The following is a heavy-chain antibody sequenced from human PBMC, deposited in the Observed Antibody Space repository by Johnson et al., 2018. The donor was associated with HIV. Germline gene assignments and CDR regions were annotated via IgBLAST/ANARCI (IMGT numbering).Heavy chain of an antibody. CDR3: AREGNYYDSSSHAFDI. CDR1: GFIFSSYG. CDR2: IRYDGSNK. V-gene: IGHV3-30*02. J-gene: IGHJ3*02. Sequence: QVQLVESGGGVVRPGRSRRLSCAASGFIFSSYGMHWVRQAPGKGLEWVAFIRYDGSNKYYAESVQGRFNISRDSSQNTLYLQMNSLRAEDTAVYYCAREGNYYDSSSHAFDIWGQGTMVTVSS. D-gene: IGHD3-22*01.